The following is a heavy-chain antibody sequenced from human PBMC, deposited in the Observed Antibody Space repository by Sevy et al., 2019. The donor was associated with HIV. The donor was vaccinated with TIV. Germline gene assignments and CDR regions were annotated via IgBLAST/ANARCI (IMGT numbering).Heavy chain of an antibody. V-gene: IGHV1-2*02. Sequence: ASVKVSCKASGYTFSDSGYYVHWVRQAPGQGLEWMGWINPKRGATNYAQKFQGRVTMTRDTSVSTANMELTRLTSDGTAVYYGSLESYDFWTGPVDYDYGMDVWGQGTTVTVSS. D-gene: IGHD3-3*01. CDR2: INPKRGAT. CDR3: SLESYDFWTGPVDYDYGMDV. J-gene: IGHJ6*02. CDR1: GYTFSDSGYY.